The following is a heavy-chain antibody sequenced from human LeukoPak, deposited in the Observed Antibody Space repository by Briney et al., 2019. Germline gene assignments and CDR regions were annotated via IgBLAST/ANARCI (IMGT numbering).Heavy chain of an antibody. D-gene: IGHD2-15*01. J-gene: IGHJ6*01. CDR1: GFTFSNAW. CDR2: ISGSGGST. CDR3: AKDGCSGGRCYYYGMDV. V-gene: IGHV3-23*01. Sequence: GGSLRLSCAASGFTFSNAWMSWVRQAPGKGLEWVSAISGSGGSTYYADSVKGRFTISRDNSKNTLYLQMNSLRAEDTAVYYCAKDGCSGGRCYYYGMDVWGQGTTVTVSS.